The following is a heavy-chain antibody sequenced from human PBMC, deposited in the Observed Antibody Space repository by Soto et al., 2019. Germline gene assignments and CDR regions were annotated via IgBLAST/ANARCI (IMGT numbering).Heavy chain of an antibody. CDR2: RWYDGSKK. CDR1: GLLPATYG. D-gene: IGHD5-12*01. Sequence: GGSMTLSWAASGLLPATYGTRWVRQAHNKGLEWVAVRWYDGSKKYDADSVRGRFNISRDNSKNTLYLQMSSLRAEDTAVYYCARESKVRAYSGYDDYCGMDVWGQGTTVTVSS. V-gene: IGHV3-33*01. CDR3: ARESKVRAYSGYDDYCGMDV. J-gene: IGHJ6*02.